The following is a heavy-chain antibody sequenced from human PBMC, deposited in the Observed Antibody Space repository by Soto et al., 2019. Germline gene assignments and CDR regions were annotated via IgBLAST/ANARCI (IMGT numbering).Heavy chain of an antibody. Sequence: VQLLESGGGLVQPGGSLRLSCAASTLTVSLYGIQWVRQAPGKGLDWVAFISNDGVTQYYADSVKGRFTISRDNSMNTVDLQMNSLRAEDTAVYYCARDIWSGNYKWFDSWGQGTLVTVSS. CDR2: ISNDGVTQ. D-gene: IGHD3-3*01. V-gene: IGHV3-30*03. CDR1: TLTVSLYG. CDR3: ARDIWSGNYKWFDS. J-gene: IGHJ5*01.